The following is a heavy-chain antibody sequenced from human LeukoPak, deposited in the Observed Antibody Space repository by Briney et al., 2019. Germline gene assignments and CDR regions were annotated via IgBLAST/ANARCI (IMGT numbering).Heavy chain of an antibody. CDR2: IYNSGST. V-gene: IGHV4-30-4*01. J-gene: IGHJ4*02. Sequence: SQTLFLTCTVSGGFISGAYYWSWIRQHPGKGLEWIGYIYNSGSTYYNPSLKSRVSMSVDTSKNQFSLQVRSVTAADTAVYYCARRGYSDYDLDCWGQGTLVIVSS. CDR1: GGFISGAYY. D-gene: IGHD5-12*01. CDR3: ARRGYSDYDLDC.